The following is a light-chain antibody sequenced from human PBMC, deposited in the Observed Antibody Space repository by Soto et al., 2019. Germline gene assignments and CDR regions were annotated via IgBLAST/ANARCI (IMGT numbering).Light chain of an antibody. CDR2: KAS. V-gene: IGKV1-5*03. Sequence: IQMSQSPSTLSGSVGDRVTITCRASQTISSWLAWYQQKPGKAPKLLIYKASTLKSGVPSRFSGSGSGTEFTLTISSLQPDDFATYYCQHYYSYSEAFGHGTKVDI. CDR1: QTISSW. J-gene: IGKJ1*01. CDR3: QHYYSYSEA.